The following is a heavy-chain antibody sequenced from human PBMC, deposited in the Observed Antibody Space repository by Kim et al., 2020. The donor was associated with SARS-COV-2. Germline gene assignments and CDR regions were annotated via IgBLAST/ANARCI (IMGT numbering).Heavy chain of an antibody. V-gene: IGHV5-51*01. J-gene: IGHJ4*02. CDR3: ARPARFYDILTGYYRPGEFDY. Sequence: GESLKISCKGSGYSFTSYWIGWVRQMPGKGLEWMGIIYPSDSETRYSPSFQGQVTISADKSISTAYLQWSSLNASDTAIYHCARPARFYDILTGYYRPGEFDYWGQGTLVTVCS. CDR1: GYSFTSYW. CDR2: IYPSDSET. D-gene: IGHD3-9*01.